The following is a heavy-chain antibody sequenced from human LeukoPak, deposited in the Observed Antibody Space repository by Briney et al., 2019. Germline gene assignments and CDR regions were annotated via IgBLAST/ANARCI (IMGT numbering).Heavy chain of an antibody. J-gene: IGHJ4*02. CDR2: ISGGST. Sequence: PPGGSLRLSCAASGFTFSSYAMNWVRQAPGKGLEWVSVISGGSTYYADSVKGRFTIFRDISKNTLYLQMNSLRAEDTAVYYCATAPPGYSSGWYSDYWGQGTLVTVSP. CDR3: ATAPPGYSSGWYSDY. V-gene: IGHV3-23*01. CDR1: GFTFSSYA. D-gene: IGHD6-19*01.